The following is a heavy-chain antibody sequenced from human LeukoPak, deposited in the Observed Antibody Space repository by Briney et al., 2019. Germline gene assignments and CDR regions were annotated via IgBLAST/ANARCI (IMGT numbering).Heavy chain of an antibody. CDR1: GDSNRSSY. CDR3: ARDSGYCDTTACTDYFDL. J-gene: IGHJ4*02. Sequence: SETLSLTCIVSGDSNRSSYWTWIRQPPGKGLEWIGYIYHSATTTYNPALKSRVSISLNTSKNQFSLRLSSVTAADTAVYFCARDSGYCDTTACTDYFDLWGQGTLVVVST. V-gene: IGHV4-59*01. D-gene: IGHD2/OR15-2a*01. CDR2: IYHSATT.